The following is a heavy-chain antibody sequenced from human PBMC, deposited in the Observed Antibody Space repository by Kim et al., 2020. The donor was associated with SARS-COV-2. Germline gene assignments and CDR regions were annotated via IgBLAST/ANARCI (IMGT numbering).Heavy chain of an antibody. Sequence: ASVKVSCKASGYTFTSYYMHWVRQAPGQGLEWMGIINPSGGSTSYAQKFQGRVTMTRDTSTSTVYMELSSLRSEDTAVYYCAREDIVVVPAAHYYYYGMDVWGQGTTVTVSS. D-gene: IGHD2-2*01. CDR2: INPSGGST. V-gene: IGHV1-46*01. CDR3: AREDIVVVPAAHYYYYGMDV. CDR1: GYTFTSYY. J-gene: IGHJ6*02.